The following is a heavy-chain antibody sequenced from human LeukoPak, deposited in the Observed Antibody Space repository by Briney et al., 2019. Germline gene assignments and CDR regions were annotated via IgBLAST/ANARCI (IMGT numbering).Heavy chain of an antibody. D-gene: IGHD3-10*01. V-gene: IGHV3-23*01. CDR1: EFTFSSFS. J-gene: IGHJ4*02. Sequence: GGSLRLSCAASEFTFSSFSMTWVRQAPGKGLEGVSTISGSGHSTYYADSVKDRFTISRDNSKNTLYLQMNSLRAEDTAVYYCATPRSGNYFDSWGQGTLVTVSS. CDR2: ISGSGHST. CDR3: ATPRSGNYFDS.